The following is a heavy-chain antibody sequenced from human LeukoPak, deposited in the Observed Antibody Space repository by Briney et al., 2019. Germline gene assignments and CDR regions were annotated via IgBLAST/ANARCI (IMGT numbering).Heavy chain of an antibody. CDR1: GGTFSSYA. J-gene: IGHJ4*02. Sequence: SVKVSCKASGGTFSSYAISWVRQAPGQGLEWMGGIIPIFGTANYAQKFQGRVTITTDESTSTAYMELSSLRSEDTAVYYCARAKSYYDFWSGYYRGEDDVVLDYWGQGTLVTVSS. D-gene: IGHD3-3*01. V-gene: IGHV1-69*05. CDR3: ARAKSYYDFWSGYYRGEDDVVLDY. CDR2: IIPIFGTA.